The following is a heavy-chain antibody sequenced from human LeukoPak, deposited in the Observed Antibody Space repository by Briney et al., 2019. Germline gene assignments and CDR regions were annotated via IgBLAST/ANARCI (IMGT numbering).Heavy chain of an antibody. CDR2: ISSNSLFK. J-gene: IGHJ4*02. CDR1: GFTFSNYG. CDR3: ARSIDETLPDY. V-gene: IGHV3-21*01. D-gene: IGHD3-16*02. Sequence: GGSLRLSCAASGFTFSNYGMHWVRQAPGKGLEWVSAISSNSLFKKYADSVKGRFTISRDNAKNSLYLEMSSLVAEDTDVYYCARSIDETLPDYWGQGTLVTVSS.